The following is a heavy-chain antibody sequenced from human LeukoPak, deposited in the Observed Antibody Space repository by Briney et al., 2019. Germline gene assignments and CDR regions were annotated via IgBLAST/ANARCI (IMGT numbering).Heavy chain of an antibody. D-gene: IGHD2-2*01. V-gene: IGHV1-18*04. CDR2: NSSYNGNT. CDR3: ARLCSTTSCYGRFGMDV. CDR1: GYIFTSYG. Sequence: GASVKVSCKACGYIFTSYGISWVRQARGKGLEGMGWNSSYNGNTNYAQKHQGRVTMTTDTSTSTPYIELRSLRSDDTAVYYCARLCSTTSCYGRFGMDVWGKGTTVTVPS. J-gene: IGHJ6*04.